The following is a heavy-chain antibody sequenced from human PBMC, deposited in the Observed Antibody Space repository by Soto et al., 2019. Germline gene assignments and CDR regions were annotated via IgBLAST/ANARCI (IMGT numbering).Heavy chain of an antibody. J-gene: IGHJ6*02. CDR3: ARATFGAVLHLEA. Sequence: SETLSLTCAVSGASISTEGYTWSWIRQPPGKGLEWIGYIYPSGATHYNPSLKSRVTISLDASRNRFSLSVGSVTAADTAVYYCARATFGAVLHLEAWRQRTTVTVSS. V-gene: IGHV4-30-2*01. CDR2: IYPSGAT. D-gene: IGHD3-3*01. CDR1: GASISTEGYT.